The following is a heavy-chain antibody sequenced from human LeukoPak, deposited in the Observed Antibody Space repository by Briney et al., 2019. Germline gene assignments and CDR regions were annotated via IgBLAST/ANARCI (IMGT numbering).Heavy chain of an antibody. CDR2: ISYDGSNK. V-gene: IGHV3-30*01. J-gene: IGHJ4*02. CDR1: GFTFSSYA. Sequence: GGSLRLSCAASGFTFSSYAMHWVRQAPGKGLEWVAVISYDGSNKYYADSVKGRFTISRDNSKNTLYLQMNSLRAEDTAVYYCARVFQSGFDYWGQGTLVTVSS. D-gene: IGHD3-10*01. CDR3: ARVFQSGFDY.